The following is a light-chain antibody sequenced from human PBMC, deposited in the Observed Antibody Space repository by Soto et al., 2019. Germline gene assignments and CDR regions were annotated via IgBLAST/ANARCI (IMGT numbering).Light chain of an antibody. CDR3: QTWGTGSVV. CDR2: VNSDGSH. V-gene: IGLV4-69*01. J-gene: IGLJ2*01. CDR1: SGHSSYT. Sequence: QSVLTQSPSASASLGASVKLTCTLSSGHSSYTIAWHQQQPEKGHRFLMKVNSDGSHSKGDGFPDRFSGSSSGPERYLTISSLQSEDEADYYCQTWGTGSVVFGGGTKLTVL.